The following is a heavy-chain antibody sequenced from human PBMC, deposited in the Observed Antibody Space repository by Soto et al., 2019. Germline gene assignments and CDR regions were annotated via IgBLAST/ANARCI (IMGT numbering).Heavy chain of an antibody. Sequence: QVQLQESGPGLVKSSETLSLICFVSGEALGSGQSYWNWIRQAPGKGLEWIGQTFVTGATKYSSSHKSRVTMSVETSKRQISLTLTSVTAADSATYFCARGQSDSAGSSFGRRMDVWGQGTTVTVSS. CDR3: ARGQSDSAGSSFGRRMDV. V-gene: IGHV4-61*01. CDR2: TFVTGAT. J-gene: IGHJ6*02. CDR1: GEALGSGQSY. D-gene: IGHD3-10*01.